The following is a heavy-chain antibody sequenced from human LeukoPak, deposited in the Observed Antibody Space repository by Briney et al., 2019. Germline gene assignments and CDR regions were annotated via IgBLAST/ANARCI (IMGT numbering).Heavy chain of an antibody. V-gene: IGHV4-34*01. CDR1: GGSFSGYY. CDR2: INHSGST. CDR3: ARELVDYDFWSGYYSKYYFDY. D-gene: IGHD3-3*01. J-gene: IGHJ4*02. Sequence: PSETLSLTCAVYGGSFSGYYWSWIRQPPGKGLEWIGEINHSGSTNYNPSLKSRVTISVDTSKNQFSLKLSSVTAADTAVYYCARELVDYDFWSGYYSKYYFDYWGQGTLVTVSS.